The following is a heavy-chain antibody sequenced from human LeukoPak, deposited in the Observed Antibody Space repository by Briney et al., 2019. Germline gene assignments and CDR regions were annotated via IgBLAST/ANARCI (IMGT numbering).Heavy chain of an antibody. D-gene: IGHD2-2*01. CDR3: ASGGYCSSTTCYGYNFYYMDV. V-gene: IGHV3-23*01. Sequence: PGGSLRLSCAASGFTFSSYAMSWVRQAPGKGLEWVSSIIGSGTTTYYADSVKGRFTASRDNSKNTLYLQMNSLRAEDTAVYYCASGGYCSSTTCYGYNFYYMDVWGKGTTVTVSS. J-gene: IGHJ6*03. CDR2: IIGSGTTT. CDR1: GFTFSSYA.